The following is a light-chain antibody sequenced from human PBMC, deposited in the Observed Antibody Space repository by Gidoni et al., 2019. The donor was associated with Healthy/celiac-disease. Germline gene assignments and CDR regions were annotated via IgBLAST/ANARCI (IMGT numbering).Light chain of an antibody. CDR3: QQYNSLGT. V-gene: IGKV1-5*01. J-gene: IGKJ2*02. CDR1: QSISSW. Sequence: DIQMTQSPSTLSASVGERVTITCRASQSISSWLAWYQQKPGKAPKLLIYDASSLESGVPSRFSGSGSGTEFTLTISSLQPDDFATYYCQQYNSLGTFGQGTKLEIK. CDR2: DAS.